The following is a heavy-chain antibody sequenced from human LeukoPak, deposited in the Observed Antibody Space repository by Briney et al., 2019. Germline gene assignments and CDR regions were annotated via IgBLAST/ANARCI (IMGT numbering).Heavy chain of an antibody. CDR2: ITSSSSTM. V-gene: IGHV3-48*01. J-gene: IGHJ4*02. CDR3: ARKSGSSGYPFDY. CDR1: GLSFSSYS. Sequence: PGGSLRLSCAASGLSFSSYSMNWVRQAPGKGLEWVSHITSSSSTMYYADAVKGRFAISRDNAKNSLYLQMNSLRAEDTAVYYCARKSGSSGYPFDYWGQGTLVTVSS. D-gene: IGHD3-22*01.